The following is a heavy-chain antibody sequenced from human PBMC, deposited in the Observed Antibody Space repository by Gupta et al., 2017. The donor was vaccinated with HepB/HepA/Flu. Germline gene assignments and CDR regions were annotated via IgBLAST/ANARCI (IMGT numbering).Heavy chain of an antibody. CDR3: TTEIQQGGTDV. D-gene: IGHD5-18*01. CDR1: QLIKDYA. Sequence: EVQLVESGGDLVQPGGSLRLSCAASQLIKDYAMHWLRQIPGKGLEWVSGIYWDGRTGEADSVRGRFTISRENTKNSLFLQMNRMRAEDTALYFWTTEIQQGGTDVWGQGTTVIVSS. J-gene: IGHJ6*02. V-gene: IGHV3-9*01. CDR2: IYWDGRT.